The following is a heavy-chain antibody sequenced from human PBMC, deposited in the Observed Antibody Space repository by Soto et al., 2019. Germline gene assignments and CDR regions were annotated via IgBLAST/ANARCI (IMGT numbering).Heavy chain of an antibody. CDR3: ARDLAAAGSYYFDY. J-gene: IGHJ4*02. CDR2: IIPILGIA. V-gene: IGHV1-69*04. D-gene: IGHD6-13*01. Sequence: SVKVSCKASGGTFSSYTISWVRQAPGQGLEWMGRIIPILGIANYAQKFQGRVTITADKSTSTAYMELSSLRSEDTAVYYCARDLAAAGSYYFDYWGQGTLVTVS. CDR1: GGTFSSYT.